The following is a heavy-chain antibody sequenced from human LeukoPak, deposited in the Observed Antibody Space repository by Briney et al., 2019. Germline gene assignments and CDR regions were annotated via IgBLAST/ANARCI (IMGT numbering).Heavy chain of an antibody. D-gene: IGHD6-19*01. CDR2: IKGDGTET. CDR3: VGGGGWLPDF. CDR1: GFIFSTHW. Sequence: GGSLRLSCAASGFIFSTHWMNWVRQAPGKGLEWVAIIKGDGTETLYADSAKGRFTISRDNTKSSLYLQINSLRAEDTAVYYCVGGGGWLPDFWGQGVLVTVSS. V-gene: IGHV3-7*01. J-gene: IGHJ4*02.